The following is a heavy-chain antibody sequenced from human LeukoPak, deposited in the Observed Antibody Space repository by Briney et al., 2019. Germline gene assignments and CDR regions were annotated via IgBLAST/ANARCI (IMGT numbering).Heavy chain of an antibody. Sequence: SETLSLTCTVSGGSISNYYWSWIRQPPGKGLEWIGYIYYSESTNYNPSLKSRVTISVDTSKNQFSLKLSSVTAADTAVYYCARVMEALDYWGQGTLVTVSS. J-gene: IGHJ4*02. CDR3: ARVMEALDY. V-gene: IGHV4-59*12. D-gene: IGHD2-8*01. CDR2: IYYSEST. CDR1: GGSISNYY.